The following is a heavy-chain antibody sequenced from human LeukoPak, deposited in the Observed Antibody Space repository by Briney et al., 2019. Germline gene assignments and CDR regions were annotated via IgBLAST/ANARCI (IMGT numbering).Heavy chain of an antibody. V-gene: IGHV3-33*01. D-gene: IGHD6-13*01. CDR1: GFTFSSYG. Sequence: PGGSLRLSCAASGFTFSSYGMHWVRQAPGKGLEWVAVIWYDGNNKYYADSVKGRFTISRDNSKNTLYLQMNSLRAEDTAVYYCARVPAAAGRANYYYYYGLDVWGRGTTVTVSS. CDR2: IWYDGNNK. CDR3: ARVPAAAGRANYYYYYGLDV. J-gene: IGHJ6*02.